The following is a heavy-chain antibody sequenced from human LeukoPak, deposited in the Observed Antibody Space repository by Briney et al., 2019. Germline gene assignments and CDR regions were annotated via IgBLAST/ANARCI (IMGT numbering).Heavy chain of an antibody. CDR2: IYSGGST. D-gene: IGHD2-21*02. CDR3: AKTDETAPAEDFQH. CDR1: GFSVSSNY. J-gene: IGHJ1*01. V-gene: IGHV3-53*01. Sequence: GGSLRLSCAASGFSVSSNYMSWVRQAPGKGLEWVSVIYSGGSTYYADSVKGRFTISRDNSKNTLYLQMKSLRAEDTAVYYCAKTDETAPAEDFQHWGQGTLVTVSS.